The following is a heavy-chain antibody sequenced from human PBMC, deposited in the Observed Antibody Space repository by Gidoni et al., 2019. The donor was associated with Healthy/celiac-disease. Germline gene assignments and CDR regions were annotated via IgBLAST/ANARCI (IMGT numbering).Heavy chain of an antibody. CDR2: ISSSGITI. D-gene: IGHD1-1*01. CDR3: ARDQTPVHYYYGMDV. CDR1: GFTFSSYE. J-gene: IGHJ6*02. Sequence: EVQLVESGGGLVQPGGSLRLSCAASGFTFSSYEMNWVRQAPGKGLEWVSYISSSGITIYYADSVKGRFTISRDNAKNSLYLQMNSLRAEDTAVYYCARDQTPVHYYYGMDVWGQGTTVTVSS. V-gene: IGHV3-48*03.